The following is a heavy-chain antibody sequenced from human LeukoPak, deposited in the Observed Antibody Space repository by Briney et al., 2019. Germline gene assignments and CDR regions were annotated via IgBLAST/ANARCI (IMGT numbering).Heavy chain of an antibody. Sequence: GGSLRLSCAASGFTFDDYGMSWVRQAPGKGLEWVSGINWNGGSTGYANSVKGRFTISRDNAKNSLYLQMNSLRAEDTALYHCARALYYDFWSGSPDDAFDIWGQGTMVTVSS. CDR1: GFTFDDYG. D-gene: IGHD3-3*01. J-gene: IGHJ3*02. CDR2: INWNGGST. V-gene: IGHV3-20*01. CDR3: ARALYYDFWSGSPDDAFDI.